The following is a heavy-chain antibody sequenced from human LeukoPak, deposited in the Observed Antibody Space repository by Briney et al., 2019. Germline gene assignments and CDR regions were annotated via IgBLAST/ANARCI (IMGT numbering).Heavy chain of an antibody. V-gene: IGHV3-74*01. D-gene: IGHD3-22*01. CDR3: ARAPSEIGGYYPEYFRH. J-gene: IGHJ1*01. CDR2: IKSDGST. Sequence: GGSLRPSCAASGFTFSSYWMHWVRQAPGKGLVWVSRIKSDGSTNYAASVKGRFTISRDNAKNTVSLQMNSLRAEDTGVYYCARAPSEIGGYYPEYFRHWGQGTLVTVSS. CDR1: GFTFSSYW.